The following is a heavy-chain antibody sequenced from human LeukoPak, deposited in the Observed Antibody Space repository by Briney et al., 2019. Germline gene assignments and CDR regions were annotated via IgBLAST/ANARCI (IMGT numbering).Heavy chain of an antibody. D-gene: IGHD5-18*01. CDR1: GFTFSSYT. CDR3: ARDRGYSYGPSDV. V-gene: IGHV3-21*01. J-gene: IGHJ6*02. CDR2: ISSSSSYI. Sequence: PGGSLRLSCAASGFTFSSYTMKWIRQAPGKGLEWVSSISSSSSYICYADSVKGRFTISRDNAKNSLYLQMNSLRAEDTAVYYCARDRGYSYGPSDVWGQGTTVTVSS.